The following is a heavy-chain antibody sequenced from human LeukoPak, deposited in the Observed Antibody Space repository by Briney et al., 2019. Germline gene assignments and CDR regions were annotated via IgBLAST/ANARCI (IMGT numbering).Heavy chain of an antibody. CDR1: GITFTSYG. CDR3: AKTLTDYDILTGYYPYFDY. V-gene: IGHV3-23*01. CDR2: ISGSGTSK. D-gene: IGHD3-9*01. J-gene: IGHJ4*02. Sequence: HTGGSLRLSCAASGITFTSYGMSWVRQAPGKGLEWVSAISGSGTSKYSADSVKGRFTISRDNSKNTLYLQMNSLRAEDTAVYYCAKTLTDYDILTGYYPYFDYWGQGTLVTVSS.